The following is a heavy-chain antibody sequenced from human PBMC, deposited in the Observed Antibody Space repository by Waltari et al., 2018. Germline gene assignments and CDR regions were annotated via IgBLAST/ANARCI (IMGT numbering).Heavy chain of an antibody. V-gene: IGHV4-38-2*01. CDR2: IYHSGST. Sequence: QVQLQESGPGLVKPSETLSLTCAVSGYSISSGYYWGWILRPPGQGLEWIVSIYHSGSTYYNPSLKSRVTISVDTSKNQFSLKLSSVTAADTAVYYCARVDREMATTKFYYMDVWGKGTTVTVSS. CDR1: GYSISSGYY. D-gene: IGHD5-12*01. J-gene: IGHJ6*03. CDR3: ARVDREMATTKFYYMDV.